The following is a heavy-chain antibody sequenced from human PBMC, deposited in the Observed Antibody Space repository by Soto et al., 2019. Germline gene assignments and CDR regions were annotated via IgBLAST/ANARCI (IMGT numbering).Heavy chain of an antibody. CDR3: ASEYSSSWSYYYYGMDV. CDR1: GFTFSSYW. V-gene: IGHV3-7*03. Sequence: GGSLRLSCAASGFTFSSYWMSWVHQAPGKGLEWVANIKQDGSEKYYVDSVKGRFTISRDNAKNSLYLQMNSLRAEDTAVYYCASEYSSSWSYYYYGMDVWGQGTTVTVSS. CDR2: IKQDGSEK. J-gene: IGHJ6*02. D-gene: IGHD6-13*01.